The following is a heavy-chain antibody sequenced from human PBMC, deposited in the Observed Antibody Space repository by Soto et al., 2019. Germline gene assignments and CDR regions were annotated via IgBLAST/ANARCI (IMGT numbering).Heavy chain of an antibody. J-gene: IGHJ6*02. V-gene: IGHV1-69*06. CDR1: GGTFSSYA. Sequence: QVQLVQSGAEGKNPGSSVKVSCKASGGTFSSYAISWVRQAPGQGLEWMGGIIPIFGTANYAQKFQGRVTITADKSTSTAYMELSSLRSEDTAVYYCASIDGSYYCDGMDVWGQGTTVTVSS. D-gene: IGHD1-1*01. CDR2: IIPIFGTA. CDR3: ASIDGSYYCDGMDV.